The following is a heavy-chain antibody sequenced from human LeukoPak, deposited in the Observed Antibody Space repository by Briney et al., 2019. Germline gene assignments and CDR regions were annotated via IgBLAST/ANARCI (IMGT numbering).Heavy chain of an antibody. CDR2: FDPEDGET. J-gene: IGHJ4*02. CDR3: ATAEWELPKTYYFDY. CDR1: GYTLTELS. V-gene: IGHV1-24*01. D-gene: IGHD1-26*01. Sequence: GASVKVSCKVSGYTLTELSMHWVRQAPGKGLEWMGGFDPEDGETIYAQKFQGRVTMTEDTSTDTAYMELSSLRSEDTAVYYCATAEWELPKTYYFDYWGQGTLVTVSS.